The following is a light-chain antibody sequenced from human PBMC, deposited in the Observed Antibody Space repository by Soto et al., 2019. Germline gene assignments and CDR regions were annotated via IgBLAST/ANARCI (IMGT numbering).Light chain of an antibody. CDR2: GAS. CDR1: QSVSSSY. CDR3: QQYATSPRT. J-gene: IGKJ1*01. Sequence: PGDRATLSCRASQSVSSSYLAWYQQKPGQAPRLLIYGASSRATGIPDRFSGSGSGTDFTLTITRLEPEDFAVFYCQQYATSPRTFGQGTKVEIK. V-gene: IGKV3-20*01.